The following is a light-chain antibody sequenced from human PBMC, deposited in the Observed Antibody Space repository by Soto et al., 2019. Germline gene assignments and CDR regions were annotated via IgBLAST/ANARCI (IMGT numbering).Light chain of an antibody. V-gene: IGKV1-33*01. CDR3: QQYDNLPLT. CDR1: QDIRHY. J-gene: IGKJ4*01. Sequence: IQMTQSPSSLSASVGDRVTMTCQASQDIRHYLNWYQHKPGEAPKLLIYDASNLETGVPSRFSGGGSGTHFTLTISTLQPEDFSTYSCQQYDNLPLTFGGGTKVESK. CDR2: DAS.